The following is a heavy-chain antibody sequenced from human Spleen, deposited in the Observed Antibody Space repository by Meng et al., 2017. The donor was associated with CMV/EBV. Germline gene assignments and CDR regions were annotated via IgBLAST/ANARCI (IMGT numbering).Heavy chain of an antibody. V-gene: IGHV1-8*01. CDR3: ARGSPGKSWNDY. Sequence: ASVKVSCKASGYSCPNYDINWVRQDTGQGLEWMGWMNPNNGDTGSAQKFQGRRSMTRNTSKSTAYMELSSLRFEDTAMHYCARGSPGKSWNDYWGQGTLVTVSS. CDR2: MNPNNGDT. D-gene: IGHD1-1*01. CDR1: GYSCPNYD. J-gene: IGHJ4*02.